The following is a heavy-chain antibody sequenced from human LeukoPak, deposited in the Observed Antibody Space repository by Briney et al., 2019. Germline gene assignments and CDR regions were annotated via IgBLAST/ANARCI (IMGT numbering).Heavy chain of an antibody. Sequence: ASVKVSCKASGYTFTGYYMHWVRQAPGQGLEWMGWINPNSGGTNYAQKFQGRVTMTRDTSISTAYMELSRLRSGDTAVYYCARVDANRYSSGWYYWGQGTLVTVSS. V-gene: IGHV1-2*02. CDR3: ARVDANRYSSGWYY. CDR2: INPNSGGT. CDR1: GYTFTGYY. D-gene: IGHD6-19*01. J-gene: IGHJ4*02.